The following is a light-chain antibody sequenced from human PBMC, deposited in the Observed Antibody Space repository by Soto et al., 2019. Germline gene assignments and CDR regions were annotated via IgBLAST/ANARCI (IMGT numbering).Light chain of an antibody. V-gene: IGKV1-39*01. CDR2: GAS. J-gene: IGKJ5*01. CDR3: QQTYTTPEIT. CDR1: QSISIY. Sequence: DIQMNQYTSTLSASVGDRVTITCRASQSISIYFNWYQLKPGKAPNLLMYGASYLKSGVPTRFSGSGSGTDFTLTISSLQPEDFAIYYCQQTYTTPEITCGQGTRLEI.